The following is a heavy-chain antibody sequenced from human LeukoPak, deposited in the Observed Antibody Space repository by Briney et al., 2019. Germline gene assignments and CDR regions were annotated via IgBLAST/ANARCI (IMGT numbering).Heavy chain of an antibody. V-gene: IGHV3-11*04. J-gene: IGHJ4*02. CDR2: ISSSDSTI. CDR3: ARENGENGFDY. Sequence: PSETLSLTCTVSGGSISSRSYYWGWSRQPPGKGLEWVSYISSSDSTIYYADSVKGRFTISRDNAKNSLYLQMNSLRAEDTAVYYCARENGENGFDYWGQGTLVTVSS. CDR1: GGSISSRSYY. D-gene: IGHD3-10*01.